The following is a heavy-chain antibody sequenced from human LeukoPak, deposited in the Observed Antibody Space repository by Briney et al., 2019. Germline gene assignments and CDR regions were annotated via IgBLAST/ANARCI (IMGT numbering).Heavy chain of an antibody. V-gene: IGHV3-15*01. CDR2: IKSKTDGGTT. D-gene: IGHD2-2*02. J-gene: IGHJ5*02. CDR1: GFSFTNAW. CDR3: ARYCISTTCYKPP. Sequence: GGSLRLSCAASGFSFTNAWMSWVRQAPGKGLEWVGRIKSKTDGGTTDYAAPVKGRFTISRDDSKNTLYLQMNSLKTEDTAVYYCARYCISTTCYKPPWGQGTLVTVSS.